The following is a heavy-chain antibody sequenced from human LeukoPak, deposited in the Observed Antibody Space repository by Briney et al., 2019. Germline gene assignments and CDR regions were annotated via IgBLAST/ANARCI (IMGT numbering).Heavy chain of an antibody. CDR3: ARGKGPKRVIGTLGASMDV. CDR1: GGSITSYY. V-gene: IGHV4-4*07. J-gene: IGHJ6*02. D-gene: IGHD3-10*01. CDR2: IYTSGST. Sequence: PSETLSLTCTVSGGSITSYYWSWIRQPAGKGLEWIGRIYTSGSTDYNPSLKSRVTMSVDTSKNQFSLKLSSVTAADTAVYYCARGKGPKRVIGTLGASMDVWGQGTTVTVSS.